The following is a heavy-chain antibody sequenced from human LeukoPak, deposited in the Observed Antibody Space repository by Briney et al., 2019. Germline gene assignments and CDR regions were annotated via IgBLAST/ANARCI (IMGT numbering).Heavy chain of an antibody. CDR3: ARGGSSRFDQ. CDR2: ISPDGSEK. V-gene: IGHV3-7*04. Sequence: GGSLRLPCAASGFTFTTYWMSWVRQAPGKGLEWVAKISPDGSEKYYVDSVKGRFTISRDNAKNSLDLQMSSLRADDTAVYYCARGGSSRFDQWGQGTLVTVSS. CDR1: GFTFTTYW. D-gene: IGHD6-13*01. J-gene: IGHJ4*02.